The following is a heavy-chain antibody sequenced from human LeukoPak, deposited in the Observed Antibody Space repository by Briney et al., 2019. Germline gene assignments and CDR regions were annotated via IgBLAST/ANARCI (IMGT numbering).Heavy chain of an antibody. J-gene: IGHJ5*02. V-gene: IGHV6-1*01. CDR3: ARRLTQYDCFDP. D-gene: IGHD2-2*01. CDR1: GDSVSSNSVT. Sequence: SQTLSLTCAISGDSVSSNSVTWNWIRQSPSRGLEWLGRTYYRSTWYNDYAVSVRGRTTVNPDTSKNQFSLHLNSVTPEDTAVYYCARRLTQYDCFDPWGQGILVTVSS. CDR2: TYYRSTWYN.